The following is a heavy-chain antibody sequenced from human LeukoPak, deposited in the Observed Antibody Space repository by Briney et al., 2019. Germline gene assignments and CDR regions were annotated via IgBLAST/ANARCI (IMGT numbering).Heavy chain of an antibody. CDR3: ASPGSSSGWYYFDY. J-gene: IGHJ4*02. Sequence: ASVKVSCKASGYTFTGYYMHWVRQAPGQGLEWMGWINPNSGGTNYAQKFQGRVTMTRDTSISTAYMELSRLRSDDTAVYYCASPGSSSGWYYFDYWGQGSLVTVSS. D-gene: IGHD6-19*01. V-gene: IGHV1-2*02. CDR1: GYTFTGYY. CDR2: INPNSGGT.